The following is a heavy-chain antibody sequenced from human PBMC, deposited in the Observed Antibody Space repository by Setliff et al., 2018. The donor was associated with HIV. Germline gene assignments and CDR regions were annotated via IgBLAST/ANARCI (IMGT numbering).Heavy chain of an antibody. CDR3: ARVGGEMATIAGAFDI. CDR2: INHRGST. Sequence: PSETLSLTCAVYGGSFSDYYWTWIRQSPGKGLEWIGEINHRGSTNYNPSLKSRVTVSVDPSKNQFSLKLSSVTAADAAVYYCARVGGEMATIAGAFDIWGQGTMVTVSS. CDR1: GGSFSDYY. D-gene: IGHD5-12*01. J-gene: IGHJ3*02. V-gene: IGHV4-34*01.